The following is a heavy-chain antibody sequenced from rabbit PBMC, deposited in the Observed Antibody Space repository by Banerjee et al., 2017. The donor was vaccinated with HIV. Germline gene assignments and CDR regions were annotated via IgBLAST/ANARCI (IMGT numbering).Heavy chain of an antibody. D-gene: IGHD1-1*01. V-gene: IGHV1S40*01. Sequence: QSLEESGGDLVKPGASLTLTCTASGFSFSSSYYMCWVRQAPGKGLEWIGCMDTGSSGSTYYASWAKGRFTISRTSSTTVTLQMTSLTAADTATYFCVRSTSGYDIGDLWGPGTLVTVS. J-gene: IGHJ6*01. CDR3: VRSTSGYDIGDL. CDR1: GFSFSSSYY. CDR2: MDTGSSGST.